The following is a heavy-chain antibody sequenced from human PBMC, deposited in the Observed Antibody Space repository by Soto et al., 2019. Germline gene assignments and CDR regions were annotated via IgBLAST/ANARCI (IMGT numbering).Heavy chain of an antibody. CDR3: ARELDGIDV. CDR2: ITSCGSYT. J-gene: IGHJ6*02. CDR1: GLTFSDYY. V-gene: IGHV3-11*05. Sequence: QVQLVESGGGLVKPGGSLRLSCAASGLTFSDYYMSWIRQAPGKGLEWVSYITSCGSYTKYADSVQGRFTISRDNAKNSLYLQMNSLRVEDTGIYYCARELDGIDVWGQGTTVTVSS.